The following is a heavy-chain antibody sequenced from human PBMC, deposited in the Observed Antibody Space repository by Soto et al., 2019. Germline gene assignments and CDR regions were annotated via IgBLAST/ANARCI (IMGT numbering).Heavy chain of an antibody. CDR1: GGTFSSYA. CDR3: ARPPPHYYYYGMDV. Sequence: QVQLVQSGAEVKKPGSSVKVSCKASGGTFSSYAISWVRQAPGQGLEWMGGIISIFSTADYAQKFQGRVTNXAXDXXSTAYMELSTLRSEDTAVYYCARPPPHYYYYGMDVWGQGTTVTVSS. V-gene: IGHV1-69*12. J-gene: IGHJ6*02. CDR2: IISIFSTA.